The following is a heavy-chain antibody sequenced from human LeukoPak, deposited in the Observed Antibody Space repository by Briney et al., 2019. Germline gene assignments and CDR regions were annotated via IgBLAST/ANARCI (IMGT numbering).Heavy chain of an antibody. CDR2: IIPIFGTA. J-gene: IGHJ4*02. V-gene: IGHV1-69*13. D-gene: IGHD3-10*01. CDR1: GGTFSSYA. CDR3: ATFIVGGSGSYFAS. Sequence: GASVKVSFKASGGTFSSYAISWGRQAPGQGLEWMGGIIPIFGTANYAQKFQGRVTITADESTSTAYMELSSLRSEDTAVYYCATFIVGGSGSYFASWGQGTLVTVPS.